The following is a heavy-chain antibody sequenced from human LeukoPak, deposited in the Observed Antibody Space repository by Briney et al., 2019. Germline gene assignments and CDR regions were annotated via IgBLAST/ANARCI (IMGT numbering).Heavy chain of an antibody. CDR2: FYDSGST. Sequence: RASETVSLTCTVSGGSTSGYYWSWIRQPPGKGLEWIGYFYDSGSTNNSPSPKSGVTTSLDTSKNQFSLKLSSVTATDTAVYHCASERIVGVTYYFDDWGQGTLVSVSS. V-gene: IGHV4-59*01. CDR1: GGSTSGYY. J-gene: IGHJ4*02. D-gene: IGHD1-26*01. CDR3: ASERIVGVTYYFDD.